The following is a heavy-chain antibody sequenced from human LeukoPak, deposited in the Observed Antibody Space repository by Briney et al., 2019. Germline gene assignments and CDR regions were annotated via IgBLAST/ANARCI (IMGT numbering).Heavy chain of an antibody. CDR3: AKEAGFLAVADPIDY. CDR2: ISGSGDTT. J-gene: IGHJ4*02. V-gene: IGHV3-23*01. CDR1: GFTFSTYA. Sequence: GGSLRLSCAASGFTFSTYAMSWVRQAPGKGLEWVSGISGSGDTTYYADSVKGRFTISRDNSKNTLYLQMNSLRAEDTAVYYCAKEAGFLAVADPIDYWGQGTLVTVSS. D-gene: IGHD6-19*01.